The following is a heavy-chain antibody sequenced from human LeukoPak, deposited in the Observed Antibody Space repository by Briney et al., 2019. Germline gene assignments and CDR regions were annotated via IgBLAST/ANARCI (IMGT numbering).Heavy chain of an antibody. CDR3: ARGFITMVRGVIYDY. CDR2: IYHSGST. V-gene: IGHV4-4*02. CDR1: GGSISSSNW. D-gene: IGHD3-10*01. J-gene: IGHJ4*02. Sequence: SETLSLTRAVSGGSISSSNWWSWVRQPPGKGLEWIGEIYHSGSTNYNPSLKSRVTISVDKSKNQFSLKLSSVTAADTAVYYFARGFITMVRGVIYDYWGQGTLVTVSS.